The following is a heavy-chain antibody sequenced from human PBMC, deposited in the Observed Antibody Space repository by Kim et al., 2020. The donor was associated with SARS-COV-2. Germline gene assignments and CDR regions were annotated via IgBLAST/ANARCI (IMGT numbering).Heavy chain of an antibody. V-gene: IGHV3-30*18. CDR2: IPYDGSKK. J-gene: IGHJ4*02. Sequence: GGSLRLSCAASGFSFRTHGMHWVRQAPGKGLEWVAIIPYDGSKKFYGESVKGRFSISRDNSKNTLYLQMNSLRPEDTAVYYCAKELGPYYFDSWGQGTL. CDR1: GFSFRTHG. CDR3: AKELGPYYFDS. D-gene: IGHD7-27*01.